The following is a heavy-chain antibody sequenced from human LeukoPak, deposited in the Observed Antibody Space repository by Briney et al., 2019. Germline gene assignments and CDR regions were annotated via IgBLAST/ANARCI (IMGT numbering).Heavy chain of an antibody. Sequence: GGSLRLSCAASGFTFSSYGMHWVSQAPGKGLEWVAVISYDGSNKYYADSVKGRFTISRDNSKNTLYLQMNSLRAEDTAVYYCAKDGATMGDWFDPWGQGTLVTVSS. J-gene: IGHJ5*02. CDR3: AKDGATMGDWFDP. V-gene: IGHV3-30*18. D-gene: IGHD5-12*01. CDR2: ISYDGSNK. CDR1: GFTFSSYG.